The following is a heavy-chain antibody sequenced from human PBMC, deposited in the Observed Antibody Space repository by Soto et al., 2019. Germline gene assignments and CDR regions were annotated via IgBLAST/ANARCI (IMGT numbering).Heavy chain of an antibody. CDR2: INPSGGST. CDR3: ARDGMAVAKRGGMDV. D-gene: IGHD2-15*01. J-gene: IGHJ6*02. V-gene: IGHV1-46*01. CDR1: GYTFTSYY. Sequence: ASVKVSCKASGYTFTSYYMHWVRQAPGQGLEWMGIINPSGGSTSYAQKFQGRVTMTRDTSTSTVYMELSSLRSEDTAVYYCARDGMAVAKRGGMDVWGQGTTVTVSS.